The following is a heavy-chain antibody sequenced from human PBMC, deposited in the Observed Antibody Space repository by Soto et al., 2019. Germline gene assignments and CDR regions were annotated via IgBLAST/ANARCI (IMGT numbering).Heavy chain of an antibody. CDR3: ARLSSGYYFGRPIDY. J-gene: IGHJ4*02. D-gene: IGHD3-22*01. CDR1: GGSISSSSYY. V-gene: IGHV4-39*01. Sequence: QLQLQESGPGLVKPSETLSLTCTVSGGSISSSSYYWGWIRQPPGKGLEWIGSIYYSGSTYYNPSLKSRATISVAASTHQFALKRSSVTAADTAVYDCARLSSGYYFGRPIDYGGQGTLVTVSS. CDR2: IYYSGST.